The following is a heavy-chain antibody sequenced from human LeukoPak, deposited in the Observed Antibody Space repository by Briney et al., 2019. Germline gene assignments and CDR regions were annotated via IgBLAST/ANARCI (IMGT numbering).Heavy chain of an antibody. CDR2: INAGNGNT. CDR3: ATGSDGLGY. CDR1: GYTFTSYA. Sequence: ASVKVSCKASGYTFTSYAMHWVRQAPGQRLEWMGWINAGNGNTKYSQKFQGRVTMTEDTSTDTAYMELSSLRSEDTAVYYCATGSDGLGYWGQGTLVTVSS. D-gene: IGHD5-24*01. V-gene: IGHV1-3*01. J-gene: IGHJ4*02.